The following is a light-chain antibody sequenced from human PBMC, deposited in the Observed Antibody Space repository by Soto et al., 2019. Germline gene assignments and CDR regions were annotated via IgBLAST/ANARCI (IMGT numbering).Light chain of an antibody. CDR2: DAS. CDR3: QQYNTYST. Sequence: DIQMTQSPSTLSASVGDRVTITCRASQSIGSWLAWYQQKPGKAPKLLIYDASSLESGIPSRFSGSGSGTEFTLTFSSLQPDDFATYYCQQYNTYSTFGQGTKVEIK. J-gene: IGKJ1*01. V-gene: IGKV1-5*01. CDR1: QSIGSW.